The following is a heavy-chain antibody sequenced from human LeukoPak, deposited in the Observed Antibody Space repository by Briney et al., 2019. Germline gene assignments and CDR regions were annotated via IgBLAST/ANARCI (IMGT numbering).Heavy chain of an antibody. D-gene: IGHD6-19*01. CDR2: IYSGGST. V-gene: IGHV3-53*04. CDR1: GFTVSSNY. Sequence: GGSLRLSCAASGFTVSSNYMSWVRQAPGKGLEWVSVIYSGGSTYYADSVKGRFTISRHNSKNTLYLQMNSLRAEDTAVYYCARLISVAGTRYFDYWRQGTVVTVSS. CDR3: ARLISVAGTRYFDY. J-gene: IGHJ4*02.